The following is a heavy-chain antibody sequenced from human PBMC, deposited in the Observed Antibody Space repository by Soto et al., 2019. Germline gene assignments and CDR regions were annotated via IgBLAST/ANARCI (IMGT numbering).Heavy chain of an antibody. D-gene: IGHD6-13*01. CDR3: ARVGSTSAAGVLDY. Sequence: GGSLRLSCAASGFTFSYFYMSWIRQSPGKGLEWVSYISSSGSHTPYADSVKGRFTISRDNAKSSVYLQMNSLRAEDTAVYYCARVGSTSAAGVLDYWGQGTLVTAPQ. J-gene: IGHJ4*02. CDR2: ISSSGSHT. V-gene: IGHV3-11*06. CDR1: GFTFSYFY.